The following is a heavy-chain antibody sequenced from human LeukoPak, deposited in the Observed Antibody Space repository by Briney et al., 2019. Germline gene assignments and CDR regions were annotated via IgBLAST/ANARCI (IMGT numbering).Heavy chain of an antibody. CDR1: GGSFSGYY. D-gene: IGHD6-19*01. Sequence: SETLSLTCAVYGGSFSGYYWSWIRQPPGKGLEWIGEINHSGSTNYNPSLKSRDTISVDTSKNQFSLKLSSVTAADTAVYYCATSGSGWSLDYWGQGTLVTVSS. CDR3: ATSGSGWSLDY. J-gene: IGHJ4*02. V-gene: IGHV4-34*01. CDR2: INHSGST.